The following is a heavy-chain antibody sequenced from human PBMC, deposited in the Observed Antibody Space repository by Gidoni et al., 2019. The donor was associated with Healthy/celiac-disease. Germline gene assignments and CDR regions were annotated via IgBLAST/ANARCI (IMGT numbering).Heavy chain of an antibody. CDR1: GGTFSSYA. J-gene: IGHJ4*02. D-gene: IGHD2-2*01. V-gene: IGHV1-69*01. CDR3: ASSDIVVVPAAPH. CDR2: IIPIFGTA. Sequence: VQSQVQLVQSGAEVKVSCKASGGTFSSYAISWVRQAPGQGLEWMGGIIPIFGTANYAQKFQGRVTITADESTSTAYMELSSLRSEDTAVYYCASSDIVVVPAAPHWGQGTLVTVSS.